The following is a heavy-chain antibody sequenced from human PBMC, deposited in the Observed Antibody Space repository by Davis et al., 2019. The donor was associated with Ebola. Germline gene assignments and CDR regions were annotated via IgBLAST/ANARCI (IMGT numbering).Heavy chain of an antibody. CDR2: IYYSGST. Sequence: SETLSLTCTVSGGSISSSSYYWGWIRQPPGKGLEWIGSIYYSGSTYYNPSLKSRVTISVDTSKNQFSLKLSSVTAADTAVYYCAREVQLLGWFDPWGQGTLVTVSS. CDR3: AREVQLLGWFDP. J-gene: IGHJ5*02. V-gene: IGHV4-39*07. CDR1: GGSISSSSYY. D-gene: IGHD1-1*01.